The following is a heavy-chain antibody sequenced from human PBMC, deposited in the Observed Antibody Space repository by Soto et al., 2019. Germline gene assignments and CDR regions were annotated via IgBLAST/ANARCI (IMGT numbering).Heavy chain of an antibody. J-gene: IGHJ6*01. CDR2: IIPIFGTA. D-gene: IGHD3-3*01. CDR3: ARDPSLRFLEWSPPPNYYYYGMDV. V-gene: IGHV1-69*13. Sequence: SVKVSCKASGGTFSSYAISWVRQAPGQGLEWMGGIIPIFGTANYAQKFQGRVTITADESTSTAYMELSSLRSEDTAVYYCARDPSLRFLEWSPPPNYYYYGMDVWGQGTTVTVSS. CDR1: GGTFSSYA.